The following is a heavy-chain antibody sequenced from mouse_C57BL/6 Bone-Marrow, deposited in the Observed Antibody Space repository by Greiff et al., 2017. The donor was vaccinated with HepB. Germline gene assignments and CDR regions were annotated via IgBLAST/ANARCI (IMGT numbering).Heavy chain of an antibody. J-gene: IGHJ2*01. CDR1: GFTFSDYG. V-gene: IGHV5-17*01. CDR2: ISSGSSTI. D-gene: IGHD1-1*01. CDR3: AREYYYGSRAPFDY. Sequence: EVKLVESGGGLVKPGGSLKLSCAASGFTFSDYGMHWVRQAPEKGLEWVAYISSGSSTIYYADTVKGRFTISRDNAKNTLFLQMTSLRSEDTAMYYCAREYYYGSRAPFDYWGQGTTLTVSS.